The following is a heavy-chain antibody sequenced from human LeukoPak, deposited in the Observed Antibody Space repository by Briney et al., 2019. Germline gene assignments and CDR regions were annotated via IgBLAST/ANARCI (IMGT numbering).Heavy chain of an antibody. CDR2: VFYNGNT. CDR1: GGSIGTYF. V-gene: IGHV4-59*01. CDR3: ARDPYISSWYYFDD. D-gene: IGHD6-13*01. Sequence: SETLSLTCTVSGGSIGTYFWSWIRQSPGTGLEWIGYVFYNGNTNYNPSLKSRVTMSVDTSKNQFSLKMRSVTAADTAVYYCARDPYISSWYYFDDWGQGTLATVSS. J-gene: IGHJ4*02.